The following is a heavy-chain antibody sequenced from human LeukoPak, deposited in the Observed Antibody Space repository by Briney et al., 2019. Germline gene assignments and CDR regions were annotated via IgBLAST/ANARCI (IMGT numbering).Heavy chain of an antibody. Sequence: ASVKVSCKASGYTFTGYYMHWVRQAPGQGLEWMGWINPNSGGTNYAQKFQGRVTMTRDTSISTAYMELSSLRSEDTAVYYCARALIKDYSNYGYYYYYYMDVWGKGTTVTVSS. CDR2: INPNSGGT. CDR1: GYTFTGYY. V-gene: IGHV1-2*02. D-gene: IGHD4-11*01. J-gene: IGHJ6*03. CDR3: ARALIKDYSNYGYYYYYYMDV.